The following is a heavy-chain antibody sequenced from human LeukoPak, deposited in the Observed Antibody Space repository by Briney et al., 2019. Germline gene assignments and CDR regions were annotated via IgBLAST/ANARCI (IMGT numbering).Heavy chain of an antibody. CDR1: GVTFSNYW. V-gene: IGHV3-74*01. CDR3: ARDGDNDEFDY. J-gene: IGHJ4*02. D-gene: IGHD1-1*01. Sequence: GGSLRLSCAASGVTFSNYWMHWVRQAPGKGLVWVSRINSDGSITNYADSVKGRFTISRDNAKNTLYLQMNSLRAEDTAVYYCARDGDNDEFDYWGQGTLVTVSS. CDR2: INSDGSIT.